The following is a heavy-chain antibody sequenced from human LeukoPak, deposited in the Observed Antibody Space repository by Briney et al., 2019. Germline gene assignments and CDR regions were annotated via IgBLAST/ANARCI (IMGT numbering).Heavy chain of an antibody. J-gene: IGHJ4*02. D-gene: IGHD5-12*01. CDR3: AREDIVATIPFDY. V-gene: IGHV3-11*01. CDR2: ISSSGSTI. CDR1: GFTFSDYY. Sequence: GGSLRLSCAASGFTFSDYYMSWIRQAPGKGLEWVSYISSSGSTIYYADSVKGRFTISRDSAKNSLYLQMNSLRAEDTAVYYCAREDIVATIPFDYWGQGTLVTVSS.